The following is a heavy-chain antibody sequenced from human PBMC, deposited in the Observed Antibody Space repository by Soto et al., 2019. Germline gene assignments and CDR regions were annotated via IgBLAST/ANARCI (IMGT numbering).Heavy chain of an antibody. CDR3: ARDVGYHYDGSPSGQFDF. V-gene: IGHV4-4*02. CDR1: GNSISTTNW. CDR2: IYHSGST. D-gene: IGHD3-22*01. Sequence: QVELQESGPGLVKPSGTLSLTCVVSGNSISTTNWWSWVRQSPGKGLEWIGEIYHSGSTNYNPSPKGRVTISVDKSKNQFSLKLSSVTAADTAVYYCARDVGYHYDGSPSGQFDFWGQGTLVTVSS. J-gene: IGHJ4*02.